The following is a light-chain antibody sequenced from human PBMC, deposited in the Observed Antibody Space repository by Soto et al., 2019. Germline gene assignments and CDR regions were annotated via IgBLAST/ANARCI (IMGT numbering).Light chain of an antibody. Sequence: IQLTQSPSSVSGSVGDGFSITFGASQGISSYLAWYKQKPGKDPKLLIYAASTLQSGVPSRFSGSGSGTDFTLTISSLQPEDFATYYCQQLNSYPTFGQGTRLEI. V-gene: IGKV1-9*01. CDR2: AAS. J-gene: IGKJ5*01. CDR1: QGISSY. CDR3: QQLNSYPT.